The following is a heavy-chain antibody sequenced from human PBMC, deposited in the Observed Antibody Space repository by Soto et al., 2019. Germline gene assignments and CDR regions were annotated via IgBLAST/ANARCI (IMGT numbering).Heavy chain of an antibody. CDR2: ISGSGGST. J-gene: IGHJ5*02. CDR3: AKGDRYFDWSNWFDP. Sequence: GGSLRLSCAASGFTFSSYAMSWVRQAPGKGLEWVSAISGSGGSTYYADSVKGRFTISRDNSKNTLYLQMNSLRAEDTAVYYCAKGDRYFDWSNWFDPRGQGTLVTVSS. D-gene: IGHD3-9*01. CDR1: GFTFSSYA. V-gene: IGHV3-23*01.